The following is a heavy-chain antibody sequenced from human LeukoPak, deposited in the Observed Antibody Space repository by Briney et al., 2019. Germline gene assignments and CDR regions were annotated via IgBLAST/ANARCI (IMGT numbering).Heavy chain of an antibody. CDR2: IYHSGST. D-gene: IGHD6-6*01. J-gene: IGHJ4*02. CDR3: ARHGSSIAARGAFDY. CDR1: GGSISSYY. V-gene: IGHV4-59*08. Sequence: ASETLSLTCTVSGGSISSYYWSWIRQPPGKGLEWIGSIYHSGSTYYNPSLKSRVTISVDTSKNQFSLKLSSVTAADTAVYYCARHGSSIAARGAFDYWGQGTLVTVSS.